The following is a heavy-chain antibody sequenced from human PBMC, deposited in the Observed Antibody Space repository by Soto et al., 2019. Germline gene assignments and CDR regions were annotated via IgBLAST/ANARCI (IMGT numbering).Heavy chain of an antibody. CDR1: GYTFTDYF. J-gene: IGHJ5*02. V-gene: IGHV1-2*02. CDR3: ARVTLKAGNWFDP. CDR2: INPNSRGT. Sequence: ASVKVSCKASGYTFTDYFIHWVRHAPGQGFEWMGWINPNSRGTNYAQKFQGRVTMTRDTPNSTAYMELRGLRSDDTAVYYCARVTLKAGNWFDPWGQGTLVTVSS.